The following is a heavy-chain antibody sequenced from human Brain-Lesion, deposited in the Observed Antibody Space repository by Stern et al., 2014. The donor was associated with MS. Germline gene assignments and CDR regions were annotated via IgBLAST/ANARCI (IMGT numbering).Heavy chain of an antibody. CDR1: GGSISSGGYY. D-gene: IGHD2-2*01. Sequence: VQLVESGPGLVKPSQTLSLSCTVSGGSISSGGYYWSWIRQPAGKGLEWIGRIFNSGRTSYNPSLKSRVTISIDTSKNHFPLRLNSMTAADTAVYYCARGRVVPGFQYYATDVWGQGTTVIVSS. CDR3: ARGRVVPGFQYYATDV. CDR2: IFNSGRT. V-gene: IGHV4-61*02. J-gene: IGHJ6*02.